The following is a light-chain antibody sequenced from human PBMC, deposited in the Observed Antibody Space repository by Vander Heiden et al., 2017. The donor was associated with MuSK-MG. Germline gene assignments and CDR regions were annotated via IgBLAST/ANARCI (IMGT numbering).Light chain of an antibody. V-gene: IGLV5-37*01. J-gene: IGLJ2*01. CDR3: QIWPSNALV. Sequence: QPVLTQPPSSSASPGESARPTCTLPSDINVGSYTIYWYQQEPGSPPRYLLYYFFYSDKGQGSGVPGRFSGSKDASATTVTLLISGLQSEDDAYYYSQIWPSNALVFGGGTKLTVL. CDR1: SDINVGSYT. CDR2: YFFYSDK.